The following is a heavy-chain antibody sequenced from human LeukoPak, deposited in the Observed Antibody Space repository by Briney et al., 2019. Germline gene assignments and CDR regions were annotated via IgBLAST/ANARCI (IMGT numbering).Heavy chain of an antibody. V-gene: IGHV4-59*01. D-gene: IGHD6-19*01. J-gene: IGHJ2*01. Sequence: SETLSLTCTVSGGSISSYYWSWIRQPPGKGLEWIGYIYYSGSTNYNPSLKSRVTISVDTSKNQFSLKLSSVTAADTAVYYCARYSSGWTAYWYFDLWAVAPWSLSPQ. CDR2: IYYSGST. CDR3: ARYSSGWTAYWYFDL. CDR1: GGSISSYY.